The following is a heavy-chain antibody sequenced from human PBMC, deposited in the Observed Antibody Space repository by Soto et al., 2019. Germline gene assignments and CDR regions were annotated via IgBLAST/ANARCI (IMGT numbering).Heavy chain of an antibody. D-gene: IGHD2-15*01. CDR2: IMQDGSEI. J-gene: IGHJ4*02. Sequence: EVQLVESGGGLVQPGGSLRLSCAASGFTFSRYWMTWVRQAPGKGLEWVANIMQDGSEIYYVDSVKGRFTISRDNAENSLYLQMNSLRAEDTAVYYCARDPVCSGGSCYDYWGQGTLVTVSS. V-gene: IGHV3-7*01. CDR1: GFTFSRYW. CDR3: ARDPVCSGGSCYDY.